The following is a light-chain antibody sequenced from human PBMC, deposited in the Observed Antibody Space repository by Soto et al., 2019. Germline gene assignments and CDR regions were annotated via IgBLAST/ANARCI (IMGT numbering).Light chain of an antibody. CDR2: DYN. CDR3: NSYTSTNTRV. Sequence: QSALTQPASVSGSPGQSITISCTGTSSDIGGYNYVSWYQQHPGKAPKLILYDYNSRPSGVSNRFSGSKSGNTASRTISGLQAEDEADYYCNSYTSTNTRVFGGGTKLTVL. V-gene: IGLV2-14*01. CDR1: SSDIGGYNY. J-gene: IGLJ3*02.